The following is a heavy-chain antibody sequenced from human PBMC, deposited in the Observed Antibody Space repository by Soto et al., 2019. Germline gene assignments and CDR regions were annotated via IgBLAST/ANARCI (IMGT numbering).Heavy chain of an antibody. D-gene: IGHD3-3*01. J-gene: IGHJ4*02. CDR1: GYTFTSYG. CDR2: ISAYNGNT. CDR3: ARADYDFWSGYYNFDY. V-gene: IGHV1-18*01. Sequence: RASVKVSCKASGYTFTSYGISWVRQAPGQGLEWMGWISAYNGNTNYAQKLQGRVTMTTDTSTSTAYMELRSLRSDDTAVYYCARADYDFWSGYYNFDYWGQGTLVTVSS.